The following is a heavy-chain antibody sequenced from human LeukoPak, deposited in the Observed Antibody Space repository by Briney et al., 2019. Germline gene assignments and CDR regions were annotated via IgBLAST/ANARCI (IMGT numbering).Heavy chain of an antibody. V-gene: IGHV1-2*06. CDR1: GYTFTGYY. J-gene: IGHJ6*04. Sequence: ASVKVSCKASGYTFTGYYMHWLRQAPGQGLEWMGRINPNSGGTNYAQKFQGRVTMTRDTSISTAYMELSRLRSDDTAVYYCARDVAPITIAGSTLGTDVWGKGTTVTVSS. CDR3: ARDVAPITIAGSTLGTDV. CDR2: INPNSGGT. D-gene: IGHD3-3*01.